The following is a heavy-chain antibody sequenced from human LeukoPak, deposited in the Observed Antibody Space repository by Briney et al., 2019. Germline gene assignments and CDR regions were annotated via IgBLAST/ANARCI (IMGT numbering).Heavy chain of an antibody. Sequence: PGGSLRLSCAASGFTFSSDAMSWVRQAPGKGLEWVSAISGSGGSSYYADSVKGRFTISRDNSKNTLYLQMNSLRAEDTALYYCAKDVRDCRSTSCYTYYYYYGMDVWGQGTTVTVSS. D-gene: IGHD2-2*02. V-gene: IGHV3-23*01. CDR3: AKDVRDCRSTSCYTYYYYYGMDV. CDR1: GFTFSSDA. J-gene: IGHJ6*02. CDR2: ISGSGGSS.